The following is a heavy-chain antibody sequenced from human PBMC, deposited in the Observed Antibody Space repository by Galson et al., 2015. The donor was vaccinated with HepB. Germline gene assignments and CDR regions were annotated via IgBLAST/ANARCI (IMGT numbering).Heavy chain of an antibody. Sequence: SVKVSCKASGYTFSKYAMSWVRQAPGQGLEWMGWISAYNGKTNYAQKLQGRVTLTTDTSTNTVYMELRSLRSDDTAVYYCARDTSYGDTSLFYWGQGTLVAVSS. CDR3: ARDTSYGDTSLFY. V-gene: IGHV1-18*01. J-gene: IGHJ4*02. CDR2: ISAYNGKT. D-gene: IGHD4-17*01. CDR1: GYTFSKYA.